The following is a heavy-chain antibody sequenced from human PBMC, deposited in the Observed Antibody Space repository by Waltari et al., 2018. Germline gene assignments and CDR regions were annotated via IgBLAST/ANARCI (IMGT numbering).Heavy chain of an antibody. CDR2: LKPDGSRK. Sequence: EVHLVESGVGLVQPGGSLRLSGDVSGFAFSPNWMSWVRQAPGKGLEWVANLKPDGSRKNYADSVKGRFTISRGDGKNSLYLQMNSLRVEDTGLYYCARELSWSGRDYWGQGTLVTVSS. CDR3: ARELSWSGRDY. J-gene: IGHJ4*02. CDR1: GFAFSPNW. V-gene: IGHV3-7*01. D-gene: IGHD3-3*01.